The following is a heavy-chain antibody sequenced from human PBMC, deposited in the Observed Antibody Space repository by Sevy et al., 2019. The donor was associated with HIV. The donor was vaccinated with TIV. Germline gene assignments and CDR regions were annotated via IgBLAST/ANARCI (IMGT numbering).Heavy chain of an antibody. CDR2: ISAYNGNT. J-gene: IGHJ4*02. Sequence: ASVKVCCKASGYTFTSYGISWVRQAPGQGLEWMGWISAYNGNTNYAQKLQGRVTMTTDTSTSTAYMELRSLRSDDTAAYYCARVDYYGSGSYYGDYRGQGTLVTVSS. CDR1: GYTFTSYG. V-gene: IGHV1-18*01. CDR3: ARVDYYGSGSYYGDY. D-gene: IGHD3-10*01.